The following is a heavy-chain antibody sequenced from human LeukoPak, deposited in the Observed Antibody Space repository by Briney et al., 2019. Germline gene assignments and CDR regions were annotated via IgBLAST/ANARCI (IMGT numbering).Heavy chain of an antibody. CDR2: INPNSGGT. J-gene: IGHJ4*02. CDR3: ARTDIVVVPAAMTVDY. V-gene: IGHV1-2*02. Sequence: ASVKVSCKASGYTFTGYYMHWVRQAPGQGLEWMGWINPNSGGTNYAQKFQGRVTMTRDTSTSTAYMELSRLRSDDTAVYYCARTDIVVVPAAMTVDYWGQGTLVTVSS. CDR1: GYTFTGYY. D-gene: IGHD2-2*01.